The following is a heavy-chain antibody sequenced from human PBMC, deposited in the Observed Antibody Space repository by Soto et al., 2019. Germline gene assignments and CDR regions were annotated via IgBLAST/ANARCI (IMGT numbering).Heavy chain of an antibody. D-gene: IGHD2-8*02. CDR2: MNPNSGTT. V-gene: IGHV1-8*01. CDR1: GYTFTSYD. Sequence: QVQLVQSGAEVKKPGASVKVSCKASGYTFTSYDFNWVRQATGQGLEWLGWMNPNSGTTGYAQRFQGRVTMTRNTVISTAYMELSSLRSEDTAMYYCARVACTGGRCYYDDWGQGTLVSVSS. CDR3: ARVACTGGRCYYDD. J-gene: IGHJ4*02.